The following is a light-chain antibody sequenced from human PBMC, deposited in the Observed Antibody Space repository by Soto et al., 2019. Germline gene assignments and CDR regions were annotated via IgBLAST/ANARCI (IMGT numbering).Light chain of an antibody. CDR3: QQYYSYPPT. J-gene: IGKJ2*01. CDR2: AAS. Sequence: AIRMTQSPSSFSASTGDRVTITCRASQGISSYLAWYQQKPGKAPKLLIYAASTLQSGVPSRFSGSGSGTDSTLTISCLQSEDFATYYCQQYYSYPPTFGQGTKLEIK. V-gene: IGKV1-8*01. CDR1: QGISSY.